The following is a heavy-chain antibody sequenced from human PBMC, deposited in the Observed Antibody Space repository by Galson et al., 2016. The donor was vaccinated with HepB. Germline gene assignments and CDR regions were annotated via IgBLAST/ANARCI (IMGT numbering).Heavy chain of an antibody. CDR3: VRSGRAAFDWFES. Sequence: SLRLSCAVSGLKFENLAMSWVRQAPGKGLEWVSLSEGFDEGTHYADSVKGRFTISRDSSRGTVFLQLNSLRAEDTAVYYCVRSGRAAFDWFESWGQGTLVIVSS. V-gene: IGHV3-23*01. CDR1: GLKFENLA. J-gene: IGHJ5*01. CDR2: SEGFDEGT. D-gene: IGHD6-25*01.